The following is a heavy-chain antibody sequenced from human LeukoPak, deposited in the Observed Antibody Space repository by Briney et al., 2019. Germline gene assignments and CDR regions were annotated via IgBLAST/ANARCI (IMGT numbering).Heavy chain of an antibody. V-gene: IGHV4-4*07. J-gene: IGHJ4*02. CDR1: GGSISSYY. D-gene: IGHD3-22*01. CDR2: IHTSGST. CDR3: ARDRYYYDSSARYFDY. Sequence: PSETLSLTCTVSGGSISSYYWSGIRQPAGKGLEWIGRIHTSGSTNYSPSLKSRVTMSVDTSKNQFSLKLSSVTAADTAVYYCARDRYYYDSSARYFDYWGQGTLVTVSS.